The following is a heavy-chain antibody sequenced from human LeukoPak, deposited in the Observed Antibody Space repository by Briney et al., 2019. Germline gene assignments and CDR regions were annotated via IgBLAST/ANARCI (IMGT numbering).Heavy chain of an antibody. V-gene: IGHV1-2*02. J-gene: IGHJ5*02. Sequence: GASVKVSCKASGGTFSSYAISWVRQAPGQGLEWMGWINPNSGGTNYAQKFQGRVTMTRDTSISTAYMELSRLRSDDTAVYYCARGRYSSGWYPSWGQGTLVTVSS. CDR3: ARGRYSSGWYPS. CDR1: GGTFSSYA. D-gene: IGHD6-19*01. CDR2: INPNSGGT.